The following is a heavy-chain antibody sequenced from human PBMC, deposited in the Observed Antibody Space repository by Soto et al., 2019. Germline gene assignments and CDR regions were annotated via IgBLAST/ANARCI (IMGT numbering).Heavy chain of an antibody. CDR1: GGTFSSYA. D-gene: IGHD6-19*01. CDR2: IIPIFGTA. Sequence: SVKVSCKASGGTFSSYAISWVRQAPGQGLEWMGGIIPIFGTANYAQKFQGRVTITADESTSTAYMELSSLRSEDTAVYYCATQGPDSGWALDYWGQGTLVPVSS. J-gene: IGHJ4*02. CDR3: ATQGPDSGWALDY. V-gene: IGHV1-69*13.